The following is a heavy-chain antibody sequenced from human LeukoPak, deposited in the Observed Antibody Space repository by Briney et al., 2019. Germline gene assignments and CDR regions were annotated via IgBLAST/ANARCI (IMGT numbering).Heavy chain of an antibody. CDR1: GYTFTGCY. CDR3: ARANPLYCSSATCLFDY. Sequence: ASVTVSWKASGYTFTGCYMHWVRQAPAQGFEWMGWINPNSGDTNYAQKFQGRGTMTRDTSISTAHMELSRPRSDDTAVYYCARANPLYCSSATCLFDYWGQGTLVTVSS. J-gene: IGHJ4*02. D-gene: IGHD2-2*01. V-gene: IGHV1-2*02. CDR2: INPNSGDT.